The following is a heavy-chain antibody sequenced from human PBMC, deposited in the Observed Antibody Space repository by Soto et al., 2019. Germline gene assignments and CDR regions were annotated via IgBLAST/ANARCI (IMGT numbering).Heavy chain of an antibody. CDR2: IVPMYDTA. CDR1: GDTFSNYA. J-gene: IGHJ5*02. D-gene: IGHD2-8*01. CDR3: ARDRCINTAFPAAFRWFDP. V-gene: IGHV1-69*06. Sequence: QVQLVQSGAEVKKPGSSVKVSCRASGDTFSNYAVSWVRQAPGQGPEWMGVIVPMYDTANYAQNFQGRVTITADKSTTTVYMDLSSLRSEDTAIYYCARDRCINTAFPAAFRWFDPWGQGTLVTVSS.